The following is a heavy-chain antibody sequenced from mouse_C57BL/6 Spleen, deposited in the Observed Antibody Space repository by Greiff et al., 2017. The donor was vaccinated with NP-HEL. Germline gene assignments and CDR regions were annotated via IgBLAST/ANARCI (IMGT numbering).Heavy chain of an antibody. CDR2: IYPGDGDT. CDR3: AGEDYYGPDY. J-gene: IGHJ2*01. Sequence: VQLQQSGPELVKPGASVKISCKASGYAFSSSWMNWVKQRLGKGLEWIGRIYPGDGDTNYNGKFKGKATLTADKSSSTAYMQLSSLTSEDSAVYCCAGEDYYGPDYWGQGTTLTDSS. CDR1: GYAFSSSW. V-gene: IGHV1-82*01. D-gene: IGHD1-2*01.